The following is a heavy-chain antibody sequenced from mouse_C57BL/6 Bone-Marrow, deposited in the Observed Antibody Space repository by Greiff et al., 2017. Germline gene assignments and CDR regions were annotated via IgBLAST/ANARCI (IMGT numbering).Heavy chain of an antibody. CDR1: GFTFSDYG. CDR3: ARGYLDY. Sequence: EVKLVESGGGLVKPGGSLKLSCAASGFTFSDYGIHWVRQAPEKGLEWVAYISSGSSTIYYADTVKGRFTISRDNAKNTLFLQMTSLRSEDTAMYYCARGYLDYWGQGTTLTVSS. CDR2: ISSGSSTI. V-gene: IGHV5-17*01. J-gene: IGHJ2*01. D-gene: IGHD2-2*01.